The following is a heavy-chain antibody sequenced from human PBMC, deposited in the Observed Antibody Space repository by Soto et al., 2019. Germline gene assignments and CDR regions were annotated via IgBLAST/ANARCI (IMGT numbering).Heavy chain of an antibody. CDR1: GFTFSSYA. V-gene: IGHV3-23*01. Sequence: GGSLRLSCAASGFTFSSYAMGWVRQAPGKGLEWVSAISGSGGSTYYADSVKGRFTISRDNSKNTLYLQMNSLRAEDTAVYYCARGDGDYYDGNGYLGRHWGQGTLVTVSS. CDR2: ISGSGGST. J-gene: IGHJ4*02. D-gene: IGHD3-22*01. CDR3: ARGDGDYYDGNGYLGRH.